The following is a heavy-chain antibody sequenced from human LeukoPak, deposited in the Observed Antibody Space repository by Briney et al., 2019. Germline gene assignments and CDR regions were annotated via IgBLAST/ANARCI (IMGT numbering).Heavy chain of an antibody. CDR1: RFTFNSYW. J-gene: IGHJ3*01. V-gene: IGHV3-74*01. D-gene: IGHD5-24*01. Sequence: QAGGSLRLSCAASRFTFNSYWMHWVRQAPGKGLVWVSRIVGDGSYTNYADSVKGRFTISRDNAKNTLFLQMNSLRAEDTAVYYCARDGSNSHAFDVWGLGTMVTVSS. CDR3: ARDGSNSHAFDV. CDR2: IVGDGSYT.